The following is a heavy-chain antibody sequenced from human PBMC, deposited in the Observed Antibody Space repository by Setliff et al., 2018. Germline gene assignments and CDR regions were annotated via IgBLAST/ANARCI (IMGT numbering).Heavy chain of an antibody. Sequence: PSETLSLTCAAHGGSFSDYYWTWIRQPPGKGLEWIGEINHSGSTKYSPSLESRVTMSVDPSKNQFSLKVTSVTAADTAVYYCARGRNVAARLLDSWGRGTLVTV. CDR1: GGSFSDYY. D-gene: IGHD6-6*01. V-gene: IGHV4-34*01. CDR3: ARGRNVAARLLDS. CDR2: INHSGST. J-gene: IGHJ4*02.